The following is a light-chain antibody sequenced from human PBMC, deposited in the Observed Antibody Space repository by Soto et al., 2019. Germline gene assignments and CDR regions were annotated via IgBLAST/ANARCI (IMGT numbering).Light chain of an antibody. CDR2: VAS. V-gene: IGKV3-20*01. J-gene: IGKJ5*01. Sequence: EIVLTQSPGTLSLSPGERATLSCRASQSVSSSYLAWYQQKPGQAPRLLIYVASSSATGIPDRFSASGSGTDFTLTISRLEPEDFAVYYWLQYGSSLITFGHGTLLEIK. CDR3: LQYGSSLIT. CDR1: QSVSSSY.